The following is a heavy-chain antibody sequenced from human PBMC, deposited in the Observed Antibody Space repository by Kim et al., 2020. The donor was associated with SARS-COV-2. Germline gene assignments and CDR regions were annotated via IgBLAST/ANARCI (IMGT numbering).Heavy chain of an antibody. J-gene: IGHJ4*02. CDR2: IYYSGST. V-gene: IGHV4-39*01. CDR1: GGSISSSSYY. D-gene: IGHD3-10*01. CDR3: ARRARGAGALDY. Sequence: SQTLSLTCTVSGGSISSSSYYWGWIRQPPGKGLEWIGSIYYSGSTYYNQSLKSRVTISVDTSKNQFSLKLSSVTAADTAVYYCARRARGAGALDYWGQGTLVTVSS.